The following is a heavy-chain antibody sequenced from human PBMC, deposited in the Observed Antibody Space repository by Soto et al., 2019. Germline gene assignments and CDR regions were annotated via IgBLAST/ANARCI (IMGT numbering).Heavy chain of an antibody. V-gene: IGHV5-10-1*01. CDR2: IDPSDSYT. D-gene: IGHD3-16*01. Sequence: GESLKISCKGSGYSFTTYWIGWVRQMPGKGLEWMGRIDPSDSYTDYSPSFQGHVTISADKSISTAYLQWSSLRASDTAMYYCARCTNALGEYWGQGTLVTVSS. CDR3: ARCTNALGEY. CDR1: GYSFTTYW. J-gene: IGHJ4*02.